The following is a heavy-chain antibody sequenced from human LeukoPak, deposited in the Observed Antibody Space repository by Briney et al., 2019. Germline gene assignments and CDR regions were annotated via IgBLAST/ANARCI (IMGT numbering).Heavy chain of an antibody. Sequence: GLSLHISCTASGYRFTYYWIAWVRQMRGQGLGWMGIIYPNDSHTRYSPSFQGQVTISADKSISTAYLLWSSLKASDTAMYYCARLPNSGADLTWFDPWGQGTLVTVSS. V-gene: IGHV5-51*01. CDR1: GYRFTYYW. CDR2: IYPNDSHT. J-gene: IGHJ5*02. CDR3: ARLPNSGADLTWFDP. D-gene: IGHD3-10*01.